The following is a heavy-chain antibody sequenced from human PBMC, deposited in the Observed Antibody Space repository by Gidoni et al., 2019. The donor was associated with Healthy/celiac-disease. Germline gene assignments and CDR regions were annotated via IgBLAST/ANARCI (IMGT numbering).Heavy chain of an antibody. D-gene: IGHD6-13*01. CDR3: ADGGIAAAPVGFDY. J-gene: IGHJ4*02. V-gene: IGHV3-30*03. CDR2: LSYDGSNK. Sequence: QVKLVESGGGVVQPGRSMSLSCAASGFTFGSYGMHWVRQAPGRGLEWVAVLSYDGSNKYYADSVKGRFTISRDNSKNTLYLQMNSLRAEDTAVYYCADGGIAAAPVGFDYWGQGTLVTVSS. CDR1: GFTFGSYG.